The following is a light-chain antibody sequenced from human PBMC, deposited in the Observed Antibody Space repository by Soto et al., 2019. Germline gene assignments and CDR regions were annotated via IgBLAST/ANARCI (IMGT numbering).Light chain of an antibody. J-gene: IGKJ5*01. CDR1: QNLHSF. Sequence: EMVVTQSPATLSVSPVERVTLSCRASQNLHSFLNWYQQRPGQAPRPLIYDGSKRAAGVPDRISGDGSGTDYTLTISSLEPEDFAVYYCQQRTRWPMTLGQGTRLEIK. V-gene: IGKV3-11*01. CDR2: DGS. CDR3: QQRTRWPMT.